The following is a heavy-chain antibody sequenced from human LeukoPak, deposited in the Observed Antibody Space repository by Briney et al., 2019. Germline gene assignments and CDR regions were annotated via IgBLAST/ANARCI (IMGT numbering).Heavy chain of an antibody. CDR1: GDSIGSYS. D-gene: IGHD3-9*01. J-gene: IGHJ4*02. CDR3: ARATYYDILTGYLFDY. Sequence: SETLSLTCTVSGDSIGSYSWNWIRQPPGKGLEWIGYIYYSGSTNYNPSLKSRVTISVDTSKNQFSLKLSSVTAADTAVYYCARATYYDILTGYLFDYWGQGTLVTVSS. CDR2: IYYSGST. V-gene: IGHV4-59*01.